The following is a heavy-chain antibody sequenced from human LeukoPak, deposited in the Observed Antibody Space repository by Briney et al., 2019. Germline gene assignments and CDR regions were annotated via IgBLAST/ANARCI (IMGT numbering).Heavy chain of an antibody. CDR1: GFTFSSYS. Sequence: GGSLRLSCAASGFTFSSYSMNWVRQAPGKGLEWVSAISADGNGRFYTDSVKGRFTVSRDNSNNMLYLQMNSLRGDDTAVYYCAKWKYSNSGIDDYWGQGTLVTVSS. CDR2: ISADGNGR. D-gene: IGHD6-6*01. J-gene: IGHJ4*02. CDR3: AKWKYSNSGIDDY. V-gene: IGHV3-23*01.